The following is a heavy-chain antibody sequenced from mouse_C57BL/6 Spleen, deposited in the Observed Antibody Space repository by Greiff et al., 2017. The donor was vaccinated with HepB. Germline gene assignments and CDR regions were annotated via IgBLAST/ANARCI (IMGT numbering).Heavy chain of an antibody. Sequence: QVQLKESGAELVRPGASVTLSCKASGYTFTDYEMHWVKQTPVHGLEWIGAIDPETGGTAYNQKFKGKAILTADKSSSTAYMELRSLTSEDSAVYYCTNYDGYYSPVWGTGTTVTVSS. D-gene: IGHD2-3*01. J-gene: IGHJ1*03. CDR1: GYTFTDYE. CDR3: TNYDGYYSPV. CDR2: IDPETGGT. V-gene: IGHV1-15*01.